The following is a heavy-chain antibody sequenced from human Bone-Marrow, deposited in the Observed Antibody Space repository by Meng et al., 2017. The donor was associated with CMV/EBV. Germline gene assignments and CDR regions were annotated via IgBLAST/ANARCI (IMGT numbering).Heavy chain of an antibody. V-gene: IGHV3-9*01. CDR3: AKDMGGGYGYYYYGMDV. Sequence: GGSLRLSCAASGFTFDGYAMHWVRQAPGKGLEWVSGISWNSGSIGYADSVKGRFTISRDNAKNSLYLQMNSLRAEDTALYYCAKDMGGGYGYYYYGMDVWGQATTVTVSS. J-gene: IGHJ6*02. CDR1: GFTFDGYA. D-gene: IGHD3-16*01. CDR2: ISWNSGSI.